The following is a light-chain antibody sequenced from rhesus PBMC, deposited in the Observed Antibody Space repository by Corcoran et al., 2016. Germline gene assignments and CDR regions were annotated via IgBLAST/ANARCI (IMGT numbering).Light chain of an antibody. J-gene: IGKJ3*01. CDR3: HHCYSTPFT. Sequence: DIQMTQSPSSLSASVGDRVTITCRASQGITNDLGWYQQKPGETPKLLIYEASSLQSGIPSRFSGSGSGTDFTLTHSSLQPADFATYYCHHCYSTPFTFGPGTKLDIK. V-gene: IGKV1-18*01. CDR2: EAS. CDR1: QGITND.